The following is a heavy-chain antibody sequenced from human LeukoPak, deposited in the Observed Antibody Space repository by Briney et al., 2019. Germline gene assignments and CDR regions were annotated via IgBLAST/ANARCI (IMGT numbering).Heavy chain of an antibody. D-gene: IGHD3-22*01. Sequence: GGSLRLSCAASGFTISNYAMHWVRQASGKGLEWVGHIRSKTNNYATADAASVKGRFTFSRDDSKNTAYIQMNSLKTEDTAVYYCTRHNYDRSRYGAFDIWGQGTMVTVSS. J-gene: IGHJ3*02. CDR1: GFTISNYA. CDR3: TRHNYDRSRYGAFDI. CDR2: IRSKTNNYAT. V-gene: IGHV3-73*01.